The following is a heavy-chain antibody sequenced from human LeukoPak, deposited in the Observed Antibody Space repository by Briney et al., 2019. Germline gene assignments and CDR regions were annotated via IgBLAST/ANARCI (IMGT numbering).Heavy chain of an antibody. CDR2: ISWNSGSI. J-gene: IGHJ6*02. CDR3: AKDIGDGYNYYYGMDV. CDR1: GFTFDDYA. V-gene: IGHV3-9*01. Sequence: GGSLRLSCAASGFTFDDYAMTWVRQAPGKGLEWVSGISWNSGSIGYADSVKGRFTISRDNAKNSLYLQMNSLRAENTALYYCAKDIGDGYNYYYGMDVWGQGTTVTASS. D-gene: IGHD3-16*01.